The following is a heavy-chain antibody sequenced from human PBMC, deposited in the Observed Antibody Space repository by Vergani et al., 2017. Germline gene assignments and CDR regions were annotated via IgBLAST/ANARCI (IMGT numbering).Heavy chain of an antibody. V-gene: IGHV2-70*04. CDR1: GFSVNSHPMR. Sequence: QVTLKESGPALVKPTQTLTLTCTLSGFSVNSHPMRVIWIRQPPGKALEWLARIDWDDDKFYDRSLKNRLTISKATSKNQVVLRMTNMDPVDTAMYYCAQILSKNGYNDDALDIWGQGTMVIFSS. J-gene: IGHJ3*02. D-gene: IGHD5-24*01. CDR2: IDWDDDK. CDR3: AQILSKNGYNDDALDI.